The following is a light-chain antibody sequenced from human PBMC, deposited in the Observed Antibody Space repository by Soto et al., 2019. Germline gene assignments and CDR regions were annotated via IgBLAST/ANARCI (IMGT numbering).Light chain of an antibody. V-gene: IGKV3-15*01. CDR2: GAS. J-gene: IGKJ5*01. Sequence: ELVMTQSPATLSVSPGERATLSCRASETVATNLAWYQQKPGQAPRLLISGASTRATGIPVRFSGSGFGTEFTLTISSLQSEDFAVYYCQQYKNWPLFGQGTRLEIK. CDR3: QQYKNWPL. CDR1: ETVATN.